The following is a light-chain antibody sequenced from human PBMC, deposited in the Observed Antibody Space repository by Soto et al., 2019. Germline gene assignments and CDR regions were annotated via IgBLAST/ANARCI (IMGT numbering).Light chain of an antibody. V-gene: IGKV1-12*01. J-gene: IGKJ3*01. CDR2: ATS. CDR1: QGVGGW. Sequence: IQMTQSPSSVSASVGDRVTMTFRASQGVGGWLAWYQQKPGKVPKLLIYATSGLHSGVPSRFSGSGSGTDFTLSISSLQPEDVATYYCQQTHSLPLSFGTGTKVDIK. CDR3: QQTHSLPLS.